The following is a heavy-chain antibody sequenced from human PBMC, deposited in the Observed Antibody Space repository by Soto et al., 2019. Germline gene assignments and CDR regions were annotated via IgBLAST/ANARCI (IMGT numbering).Heavy chain of an antibody. CDR3: ARESVGATGPYYGMDV. D-gene: IGHD1-26*01. Sequence: SETLSLTCTVSGGSISSYYWSWIRQPPGKGLEWIGYIYYSGSTNYNPSLKSRVTISVDTSKNQFSLKLGSVTAADTAVYYCARESVGATGPYYGMDVWGQGTTVTVSS. CDR1: GGSISSYY. J-gene: IGHJ6*02. V-gene: IGHV4-59*01. CDR2: IYYSGST.